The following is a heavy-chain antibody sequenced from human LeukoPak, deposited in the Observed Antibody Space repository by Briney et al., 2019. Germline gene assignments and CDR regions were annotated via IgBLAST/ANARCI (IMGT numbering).Heavy chain of an antibody. V-gene: IGHV4-59*01. D-gene: IGHD3-10*01. CDR2: PYYTGTT. CDR1: GASISSYY. CDR3: ARVTEFYGSGRRHIYYSYYMDV. Sequence: SETLSLTCTVSGASISSYYWSWIRQPPGQGLERIGYPYYTGTTNYNPSLKSRATMSVDTSKNQFSLKLSSVTAADTAVYYCARVTEFYGSGRRHIYYSYYMDVWGKGATVTISS. J-gene: IGHJ6*03.